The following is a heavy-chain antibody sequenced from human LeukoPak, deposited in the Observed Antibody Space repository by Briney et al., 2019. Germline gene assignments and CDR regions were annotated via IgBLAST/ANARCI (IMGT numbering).Heavy chain of an antibody. Sequence: GASVKVSCKASGYTFTSYDINWVRQATGQGLEWMGWMNPNSGNTGYAQKFQGRVTMTRNTSISTAYMELSSLRSEDTAVYYCARGRRPRTNYYYYGMDVWGQGTTVTV. J-gene: IGHJ6*02. D-gene: IGHD1-14*01. CDR2: MNPNSGNT. CDR1: GYTFTSYD. CDR3: ARGRRPRTNYYYYGMDV. V-gene: IGHV1-8*01.